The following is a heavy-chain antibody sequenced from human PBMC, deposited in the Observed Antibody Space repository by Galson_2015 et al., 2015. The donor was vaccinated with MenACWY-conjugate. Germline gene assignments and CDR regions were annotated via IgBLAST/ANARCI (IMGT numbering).Heavy chain of an antibody. V-gene: IGHV3-48*04. Sequence: SLRLSCAASGIKFSHCGVNWVRQAPGKGLEWISYISPGGGVIHYADSAKGRFTISRDNAKKTLDLQMNSLRAEDTAMYYCVRDHGDVVAAVPGDYFAYWGRGTLVTVSS. J-gene: IGHJ4*02. CDR1: GIKFSHCG. D-gene: IGHD2-15*01. CDR2: ISPGGGVI. CDR3: VRDHGDVVAAVPGDYFAY.